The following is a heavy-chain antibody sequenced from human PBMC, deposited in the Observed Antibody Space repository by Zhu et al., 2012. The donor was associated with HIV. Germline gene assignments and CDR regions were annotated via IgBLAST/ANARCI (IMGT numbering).Heavy chain of an antibody. CDR1: GGSISSHF. J-gene: IGHJ5*01. CDR2: VYFSGST. D-gene: IGHD3-9*01. CDR3: ARDRDYDILSGAFGS. V-gene: IGHV4-59*11. Sequence: QVQLQESGPRLVRPSETLSLTCTVSGGSISSHFWTWIRQPPGKGLEWIGNVYFSGSTKYNPSLESRVTISIDMSKNHFSLELTSVTAADTAVYYCARDRDYDILSGAFGSWGQGTLVTVSS.